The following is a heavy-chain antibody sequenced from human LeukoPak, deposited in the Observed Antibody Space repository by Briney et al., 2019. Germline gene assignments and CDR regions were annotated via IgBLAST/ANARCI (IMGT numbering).Heavy chain of an antibody. Sequence: GGSLRLSCAASGFTFIDYYMRWIRQAPGKGLVWVSYISSGSTIYYSDSVKGRFTISRDNAKNSLYLQMNSLRAEDTAVYYCARDDGDSSGYYYGHWGQGTLVTVSS. J-gene: IGHJ4*02. CDR1: GFTFIDYY. CDR2: ISSGSTI. CDR3: ARDDGDSSGYYYGH. D-gene: IGHD3-22*01. V-gene: IGHV3-11*04.